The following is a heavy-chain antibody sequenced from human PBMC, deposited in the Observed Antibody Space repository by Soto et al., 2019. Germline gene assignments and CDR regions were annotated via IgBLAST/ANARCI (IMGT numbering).Heavy chain of an antibody. CDR1: ADSISTADYY. Sequence: QVQLQESGPGLVKPSQTLSLTCFVSADSISTADYYWSWIRQPPGKGLEWIGNIYYSGSTYYNPSLKSRVTMSIDTSKNQFSLRLSSVTAADRAVYFCARGGFTSGHLTYWGPGTLVTVSS. D-gene: IGHD5-12*01. CDR3: ARGGFTSGHLTY. V-gene: IGHV4-30-4*01. J-gene: IGHJ4*02. CDR2: IYYSGST.